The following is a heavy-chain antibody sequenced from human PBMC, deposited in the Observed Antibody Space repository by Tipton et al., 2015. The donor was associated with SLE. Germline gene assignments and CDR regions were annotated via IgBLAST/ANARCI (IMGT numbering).Heavy chain of an antibody. V-gene: IGHV4-34*01. CDR3: ARGIGAFDI. CDR2: INHSGRT. J-gene: IGHJ3*02. CDR1: GGSFSDYY. Sequence: LRLSCAVYGGSFSDYYWSWIRQPPGRGLEWIGEINHSGRTNYKSSLKSRVTISVDTSKNQFSLKLSSVTAADTAVYYCARGIGAFDIWGQGTMVTVSS.